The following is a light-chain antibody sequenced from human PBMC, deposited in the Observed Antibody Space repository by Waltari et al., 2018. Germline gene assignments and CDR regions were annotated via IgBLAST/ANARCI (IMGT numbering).Light chain of an antibody. CDR2: AAS. CDR3: QQYYSYPS. Sequence: AIRMTQSPSSFPASTGDRVTITCRASQGISSYLAWYQQKPGKAPKLLIYAASTLQSGVPSRFSGSGSGTDFTLTISCLQSEDFATYYCQQYYSYPSFGPGTKVDIK. CDR1: QGISSY. V-gene: IGKV1-8*01. J-gene: IGKJ3*01.